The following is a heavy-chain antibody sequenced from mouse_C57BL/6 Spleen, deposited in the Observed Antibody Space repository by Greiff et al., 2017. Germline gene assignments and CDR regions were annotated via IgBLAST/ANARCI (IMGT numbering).Heavy chain of an antibody. CDR1: GYTFTSYW. CDR3: ARGGYSNYDY. CDR2: IYPSDSAT. D-gene: IGHD2-5*01. Sequence: VQLQQPGAELVRPGSSVKLSCKASGYTFTSYWMDWVQQRPGQGLEWIGNIYPSDSATHYNQKFKDKATLTVDKSSSTAYMQISSRTSEDSAVYYCARGGYSNYDYWGQGTTLTVSS. J-gene: IGHJ2*01. V-gene: IGHV1-61*01.